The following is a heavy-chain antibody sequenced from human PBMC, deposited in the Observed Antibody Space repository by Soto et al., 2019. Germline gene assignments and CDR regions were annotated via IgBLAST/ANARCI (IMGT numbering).Heavy chain of an antibody. V-gene: IGHV3-30-3*01. CDR2: ISYDGGNK. J-gene: IGHJ4*02. CDR1: GFTFSNYA. D-gene: IGHD3-22*01. CDR3: PRDRRQYDSSGYEY. Sequence: QVQLVESGGGVVQPGRSLRLSCAASGFTFSNYAMHWVRQAPGKGLEWVAVISYDGGNKYYADSVKGRFTISRDNSKNTLDLQMNSLKAEDTAVYYCPRDRRQYDSSGYEYWGQGTLVTVSS.